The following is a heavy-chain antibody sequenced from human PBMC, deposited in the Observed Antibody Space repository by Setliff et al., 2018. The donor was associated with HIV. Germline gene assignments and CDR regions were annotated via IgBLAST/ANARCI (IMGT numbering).Heavy chain of an antibody. V-gene: IGHV3-21*01. Sequence: PGGSLRLSCAVSGFSFSNYNMNWVRQAPGKGLEWISYISRDSRYIYYADSVKGRFTISRDNAKNSLYLQMNSLRAENTAVYYCATLKPDSVDVWGQGTTVTVSS. CDR2: ISRDSRYI. CDR1: GFSFSNYN. J-gene: IGHJ6*02. CDR3: ATLKPDSVDV.